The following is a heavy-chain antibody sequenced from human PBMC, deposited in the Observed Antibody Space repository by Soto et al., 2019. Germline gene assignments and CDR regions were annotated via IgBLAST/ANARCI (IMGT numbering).Heavy chain of an antibody. CDR3: SRSIIPAGAFDI. Sequence: EVQLVESGGGLVQPGGSRRVSCAASGFTFSNYWMHWVRQAPGKGLVWISRVNSDGSTTSYADSMKGRFTISRDNAKNTLNLQMNSLRAEDTAVYYCSRSIIPAGAFDIWGQGTMVTVSS. V-gene: IGHV3-74*01. J-gene: IGHJ3*02. D-gene: IGHD3-3*01. CDR1: GFTFSNYW. CDR2: VNSDGSTT.